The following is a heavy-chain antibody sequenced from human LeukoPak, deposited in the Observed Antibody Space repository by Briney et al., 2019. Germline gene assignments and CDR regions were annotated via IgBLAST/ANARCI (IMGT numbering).Heavy chain of an antibody. V-gene: IGHV4-39*01. CDR2: IYYSGST. CDR1: GGSIGSSSYY. D-gene: IGHD2-15*01. CDR3: ARHDYGGSCYLFDY. Sequence: PSETLSLTCTVSGGSIGSSSYYWGWIRQPPGKGLEWIGSIYYSGSTYYNPSLKSRVTISVDTSKNQFSLKLSSVTAADTAVYYCARHDYGGSCYLFDYWGQGTLVTVSS. J-gene: IGHJ4*02.